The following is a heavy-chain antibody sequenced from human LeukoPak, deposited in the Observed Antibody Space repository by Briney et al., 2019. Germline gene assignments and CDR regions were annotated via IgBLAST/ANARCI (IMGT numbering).Heavy chain of an antibody. CDR1: GFTFSGSG. J-gene: IGHJ4*02. Sequence: GGSLRLSCAASGFTFSGSGIDWVRQASGKGLVWVGRIRNKANSYATAYAASVKGRFTISRDDSKNTAYLQMNSLKTEDTAVYYCTRWESGTYPFDYWGQGTLVTVSS. CDR3: TRWESGTYPFDY. CDR2: IRNKANSYAT. D-gene: IGHD1-26*01. V-gene: IGHV3-73*01.